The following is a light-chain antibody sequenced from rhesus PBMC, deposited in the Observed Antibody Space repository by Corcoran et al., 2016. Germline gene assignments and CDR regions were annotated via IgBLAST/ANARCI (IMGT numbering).Light chain of an antibody. V-gene: IGKV7-13*01. CDR1: ERVRVFGINL. Sequence: DIVLTQSPASLAVSPGQRATITCRASERVRVFGINLIHCYQQKPGQPTKLRIYQASNKDTGVPARFSGSGDATDVTLTSNPEEADDAADYDCLESKNSPYSFGQGTKGEIK. CDR2: QAS. J-gene: IGKJ2*01. CDR3: LESKNSPYS.